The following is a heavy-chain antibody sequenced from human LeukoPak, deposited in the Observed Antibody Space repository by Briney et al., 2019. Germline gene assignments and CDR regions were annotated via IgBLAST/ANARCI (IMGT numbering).Heavy chain of an antibody. CDR2: IWYDGSNK. D-gene: IGHD7-27*01. Sequence: PGRSLRLSCAASGFTFSSYGMHWVRQAPGKGLEWVALIWYDGSNKYYADSVKGRLTISRDNSKNTLYLQMNSLRAEDTAVYYCAKDGGLWVSAHWGDSWGRGTLVTVSS. V-gene: IGHV3-33*06. CDR1: GFTFSSYG. CDR3: AKDGGLWVSAHWGDS. J-gene: IGHJ4*02.